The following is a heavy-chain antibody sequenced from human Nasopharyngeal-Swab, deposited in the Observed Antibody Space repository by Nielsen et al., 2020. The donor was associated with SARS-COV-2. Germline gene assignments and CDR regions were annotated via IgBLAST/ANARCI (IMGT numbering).Heavy chain of an antibody. V-gene: IGHV3-48*02. CDR2: ISSSGSII. Sequence: GESLKISCAASGFTFSSYSLNWVRQSPGKGLEWVSYISSSGSIIYYADSVKGRFTISRDNAKNSLYLQMTSLRDDDTAVYFCARERTLGIVGALPLYYFDYWGQGTLVTVSS. CDR3: ARERTLGIVGALPLYYFDY. D-gene: IGHD1-26*01. J-gene: IGHJ4*02. CDR1: GFTFSSYS.